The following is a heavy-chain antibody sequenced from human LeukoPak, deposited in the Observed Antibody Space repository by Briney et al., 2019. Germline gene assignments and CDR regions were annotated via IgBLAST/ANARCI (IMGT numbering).Heavy chain of an antibody. Sequence: GGSLRLSCAASGFTFSSYGMHWVRQAPGKGLQRVTFIRYDGSNKHYADSLQGRFNISRDNSKNNLYLQMQSLMAEDTAVYYCAKDTPAYDSSGYYYPYLDYWGQGTLVTVSS. CDR2: IRYDGSNK. CDR1: GFTFSSYG. V-gene: IGHV3-30*02. CDR3: AKDTPAYDSSGYYYPYLDY. D-gene: IGHD3-22*01. J-gene: IGHJ4*02.